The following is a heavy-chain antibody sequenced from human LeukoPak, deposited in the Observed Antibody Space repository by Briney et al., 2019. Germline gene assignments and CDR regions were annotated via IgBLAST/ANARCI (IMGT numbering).Heavy chain of an antibody. J-gene: IGHJ4*02. V-gene: IGHV4-34*01. CDR3: ARGLIFPGAGDFDY. CDR1: GGSFGGYY. CDR2: INHSGST. Sequence: SETLSLTCAVYGGSFGGYYWSWIRQPPGKGLEWIGEINHSGSTNYNPSLKSRVTISVDTSKNQFSLKLSSVTAADTAVYYCARGLIFPGAGDFDYWGQGTLVTVSS. D-gene: IGHD4/OR15-4a*01.